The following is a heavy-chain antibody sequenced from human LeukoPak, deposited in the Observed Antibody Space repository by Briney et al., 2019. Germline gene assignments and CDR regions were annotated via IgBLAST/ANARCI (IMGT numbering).Heavy chain of an antibody. CDR1: GYTFTSYD. D-gene: IGHD1-26*01. J-gene: IGHJ6*02. Sequence: ASVKVSCKASGYTFTSYDINWVRQATGQGLEWMGWMNPNSGNTGYAQKFQGRVTMTRNTSISTAYMEPSSLRSEDTAVYYCARGQRWELLNGMDVWGQGTTVTVSS. CDR2: MNPNSGNT. CDR3: ARGQRWELLNGMDV. V-gene: IGHV1-8*01.